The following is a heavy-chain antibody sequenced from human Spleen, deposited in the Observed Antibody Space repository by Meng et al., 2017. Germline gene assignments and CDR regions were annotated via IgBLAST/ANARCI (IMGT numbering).Heavy chain of an antibody. CDR3: ARDYVGATSSGY. D-gene: IGHD1-26*01. CDR1: GFTFGDYA. V-gene: IGHV3-21*01. Sequence: GESLKISCTASGFTFGDYAMSWLRQTPGKGLEWVSSISSSSSYIYYADSVKGRFTISRDNAKNSLYLQMNSLRAEDTAVYYCARDYVGATSSGYWGQGTLVTVSS. J-gene: IGHJ4*02. CDR2: ISSSSSYI.